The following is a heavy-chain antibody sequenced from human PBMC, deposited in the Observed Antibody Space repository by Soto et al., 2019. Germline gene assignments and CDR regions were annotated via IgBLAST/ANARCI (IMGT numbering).Heavy chain of an antibody. J-gene: IGHJ5*02. CDR2: ISPFTGTT. Sequence: PGWSLRLSCASSGFTFGNYGMSWVRQAPGKGLEWVSTISPFTGTTYYADSVKGRFTISRDNSKNTLSLQVNNLRAEDTAVYYCAKDHPALGIHGAWGQGTLVTVSS. CDR1: GFTFGNYG. D-gene: IGHD7-27*01. V-gene: IGHV3-23*01. CDR3: AKDHPALGIHGA.